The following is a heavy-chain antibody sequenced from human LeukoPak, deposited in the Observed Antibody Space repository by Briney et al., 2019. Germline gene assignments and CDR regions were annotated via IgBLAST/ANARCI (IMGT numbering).Heavy chain of an antibody. CDR1: GGSISSGAYY. Sequence: PSETLSLTCTVSGGSISSGAYYWSWVRQLPEKGLDWIGYIGYTGDTYYNPSLRSRVTISIDTSKTQFPLRLSSLTAADTAVYYCVRVAAATTNPRFDFWGQGTLVTVSS. V-gene: IGHV4-31*03. D-gene: IGHD1-1*01. J-gene: IGHJ4*02. CDR2: IGYTGDT. CDR3: VRVAAATTNPRFDF.